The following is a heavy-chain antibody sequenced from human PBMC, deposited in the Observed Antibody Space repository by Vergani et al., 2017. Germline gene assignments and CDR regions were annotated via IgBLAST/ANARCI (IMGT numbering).Heavy chain of an antibody. CDR2: ISWNSGSI. Sequence: EVQLVESGGGLVQPGRSLRLSCAASGFTFDDYAMHWVRQAPGKGLEWVSGISWNSGSIGYADSVKGRFTISRDNSKNTLYLQMNSLRAEDTAVYYCARDQRSSSPRSIDYWGQGTLVTVSS. V-gene: IGHV3-9*01. D-gene: IGHD6-13*01. J-gene: IGHJ4*02. CDR3: ARDQRSSSPRSIDY. CDR1: GFTFDDYA.